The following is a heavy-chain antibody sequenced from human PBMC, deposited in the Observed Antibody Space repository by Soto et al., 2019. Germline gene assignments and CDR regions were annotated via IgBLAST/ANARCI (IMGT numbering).Heavy chain of an antibody. CDR3: ARIVYDTRLNYMYFDF. CDR1: GVSLTSGNW. Sequence: SETLSLTCAVSGVSLTSGNWWTWVRQSPQRGLEYIGEIFHDGTANYYPSFERRVAMSVDTSRNQFSLKLASVTAADTAVYFCARIVYDTRLNYMYFDFWGPGTLVTVS. J-gene: IGHJ4*02. CDR2: IFHDGTA. D-gene: IGHD3-10*01. V-gene: IGHV4-4*02.